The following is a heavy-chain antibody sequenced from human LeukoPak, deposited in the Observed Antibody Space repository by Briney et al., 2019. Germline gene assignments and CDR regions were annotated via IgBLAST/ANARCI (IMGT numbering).Heavy chain of an antibody. CDR2: ISYDGSNK. J-gene: IGHJ5*02. CDR3: ARSRIAAAWWFDP. CDR1: GFTCSSYA. V-gene: IGHV3-30-3*01. D-gene: IGHD6-13*01. Sequence: GGSLRLSGAASGFTCSSYAMHWVRQAPGKGLEWGAVISYDGSNKYYADSVKGRFTISRDNSKNTLYLQMNSLRAEDTAVYYCARSRIAAAWWFDPWGQGTLVTVSS.